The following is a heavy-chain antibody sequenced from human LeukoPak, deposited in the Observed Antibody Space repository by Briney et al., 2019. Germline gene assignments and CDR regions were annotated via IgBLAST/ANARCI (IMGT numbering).Heavy chain of an antibody. D-gene: IGHD2-15*01. CDR1: GGSISSFY. V-gene: IGHV4-4*07. J-gene: IGHJ5*02. CDR3: ARQYCSGGSCYLRNYNWFDP. CDR2: IYTSGST. Sequence: SETLSLTCSVSGGSISSFYWNWIRQPAGKGLEWIGRIYTSGSTNYNPSLKSRVTMSVDTSKNQFSLKLSSVTAADTAVYYCARQYCSGGSCYLRNYNWFDPWGQGTLVTVSS.